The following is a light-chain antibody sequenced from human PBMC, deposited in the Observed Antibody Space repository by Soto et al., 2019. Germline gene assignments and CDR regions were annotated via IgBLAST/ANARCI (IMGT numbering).Light chain of an antibody. CDR3: CSFTSSNTHV. CDR2: EVN. V-gene: IGLV2-23*02. CDR1: SSDFGNYNL. J-gene: IGLJ1*01. Sequence: QSALTQPASVSGSPGQSITISCTGTSSDFGNYNLVSWYQQHPGKVPKLILFEVNKRPSGVSGRFSGSKSGNTASLTISGLQAEEEAYYYCCSFTSSNTHVFGTGTKLTVL.